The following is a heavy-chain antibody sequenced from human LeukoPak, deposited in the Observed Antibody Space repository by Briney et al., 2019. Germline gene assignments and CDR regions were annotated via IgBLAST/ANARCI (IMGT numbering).Heavy chain of an antibody. CDR1: GYTFTSYG. D-gene: IGHD4-17*01. CDR3: ATKDVSTVTTIGMDV. V-gene: IGHV1-2*02. Sequence: ASVKVSCKASGYTFTSYGISWVRQAPGQGLEWMGWINPNSGGTNYAQKFQGRVTMTRDTSISTAYMELSRLRSDDTAVYYCATKDVSTVTTIGMDVWGQGTTVTVSS. J-gene: IGHJ6*02. CDR2: INPNSGGT.